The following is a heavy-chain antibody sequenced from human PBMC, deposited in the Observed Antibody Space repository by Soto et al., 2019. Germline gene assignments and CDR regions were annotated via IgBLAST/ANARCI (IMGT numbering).Heavy chain of an antibody. CDR1: GGSISSYY. D-gene: IGHD6-13*01. CDR3: ARSRLIAAAGTRSAFDS. V-gene: IGHV4-59*01. Sequence: PSETLSLTCTVSGGSISSYYWSWIRQPPGKGLEWIGYIYYSGSTNYNPSLKSRVTISVDTSKNQFSLKLSSVTAADTAVYYCARSRLIAAAGTRSAFDSWGQGTMVTVSS. CDR2: IYYSGST. J-gene: IGHJ3*02.